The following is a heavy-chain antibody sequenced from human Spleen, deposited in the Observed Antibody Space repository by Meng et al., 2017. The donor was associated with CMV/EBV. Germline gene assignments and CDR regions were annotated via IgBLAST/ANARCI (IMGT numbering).Heavy chain of an antibody. D-gene: IGHD2-2*01. CDR2: ISSSSSTI. Sequence: GESLKISCAASGFSFSHTWMSWVRQAPGKGLEWVSYISSSSSTIYYADSVKGRFTISRDNAKNSLYLQMSSLRAEDTAVYYCARGQLRISHNWFDPWGQGTLVTVSS. J-gene: IGHJ5*02. CDR1: GFSFSHTW. CDR3: ARGQLRISHNWFDP. V-gene: IGHV3-48*04.